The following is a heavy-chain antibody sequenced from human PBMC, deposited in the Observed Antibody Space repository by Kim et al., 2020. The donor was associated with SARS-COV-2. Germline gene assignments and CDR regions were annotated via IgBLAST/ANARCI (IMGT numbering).Heavy chain of an antibody. CDR3: ASRLSIAAPPDY. CDR1: GFTFSSYS. J-gene: IGHJ4*02. CDR2: ISSSSSYI. V-gene: IGHV3-21*01. Sequence: GGSLRLSCAASGFTFSSYSMNWVRQAPGKGLEWVSSISSSSSYIYYADSVKGRFTISRDNAKNSLYLQMNSLRAEDTAVYYCASRLSIAAPPDYWGQGTLVTVSS. D-gene: IGHD6-6*01.